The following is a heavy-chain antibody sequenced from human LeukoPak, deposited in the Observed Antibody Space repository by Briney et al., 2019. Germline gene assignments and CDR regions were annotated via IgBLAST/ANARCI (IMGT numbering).Heavy chain of an antibody. D-gene: IGHD2-8*01. CDR2: VSGGGAYT. CDR1: GFSFSSFA. V-gene: IGHV3-23*01. J-gene: IGHJ4*02. Sequence: PGGSLRLSCVGSGFSFSSFAMSWVRQAPGKGLEWVSTVSGGGAYTYYADSVKGRFTVSRDDSKRMHFLQMNSLRPEDTALYFCAKRRTVSAGYYLDSWGQGTLVTVSS. CDR3: AKRRTVSAGYYLDS.